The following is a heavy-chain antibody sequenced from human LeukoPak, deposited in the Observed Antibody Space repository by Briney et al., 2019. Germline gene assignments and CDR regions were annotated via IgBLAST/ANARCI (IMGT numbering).Heavy chain of an antibody. V-gene: IGHV3-23*01. Sequence: GGSLRLSCAASGFTFSSYAMSWVRQAPGKGLEWVSAISGSGGSTYYADSVKGRFTISRDNSKNTRDLQMNSLRAEATAVYYCANVMPNWNNDYWGQGTLVTVYS. CDR3: ANVMPNWNNDY. J-gene: IGHJ4*02. CDR2: ISGSGGST. CDR1: GFTFSSYA. D-gene: IGHD1/OR15-1a*01.